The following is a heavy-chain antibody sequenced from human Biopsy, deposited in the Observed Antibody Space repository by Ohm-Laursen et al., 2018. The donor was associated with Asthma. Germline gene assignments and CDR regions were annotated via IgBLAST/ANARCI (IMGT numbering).Heavy chain of an antibody. CDR3: SSQSSGPDFWSGYYYFDY. CDR1: GLTFSSYG. CDR2: ISYDGSNK. V-gene: IGHV3-30*03. Sequence: SLRLSCTASGLTFSSYGMHWVRQAPGKGLEWVAVISYDGSNKYYADSVKGRFTISRDNSKNTLYLQMNSLRAEDTAVYYCSSQSSGPDFWSGYYYFDYWGQGTLVTVSS. J-gene: IGHJ4*02. D-gene: IGHD3-3*01.